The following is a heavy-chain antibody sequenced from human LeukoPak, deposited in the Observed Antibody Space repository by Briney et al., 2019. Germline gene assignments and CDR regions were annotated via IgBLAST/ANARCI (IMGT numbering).Heavy chain of an antibody. J-gene: IGHJ5*02. CDR1: EFTFSSYS. CDR3: ARDGDCSGGSCGPWFDP. V-gene: IGHV3-48*01. CDR2: ITNSGNSK. D-gene: IGHD2-15*01. Sequence: GGSLRLSCAASEFTFSSYSMNWVRQAPGKGLEWVSYITNSGNSKSYADSVKGRFTISRDNTKNSLYLQMNGLRAEDTAVYYCARDGDCSGGSCGPWFDPWGQGTLVTVSS.